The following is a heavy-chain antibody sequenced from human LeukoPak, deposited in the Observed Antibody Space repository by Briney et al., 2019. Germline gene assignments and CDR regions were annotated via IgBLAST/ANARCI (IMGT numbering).Heavy chain of an antibody. V-gene: IGHV3-49*03. D-gene: IGHD3-10*01. J-gene: IGHJ4*02. CDR3: ARVYYYGSGSFDY. CDR1: GFTFGDYA. CDR2: IRSKAYGGTT. Sequence: GGSLRLSCTASGFTFGDYAMSWFRQAPGKGLEWVGFIRSKAYGGTTEYAASVKGRFTISRDDSKSIAYLQMNSLKTEDTAVYYCARVYYYGSGSFDYWGQGTLVTVSS.